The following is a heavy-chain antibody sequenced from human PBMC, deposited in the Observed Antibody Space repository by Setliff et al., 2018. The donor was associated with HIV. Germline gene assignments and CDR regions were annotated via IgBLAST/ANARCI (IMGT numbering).Heavy chain of an antibody. D-gene: IGHD7-27*01. J-gene: IGHJ4*02. CDR2: ISPYDGSR. CDR3: ARQLSNSFDY. Sequence: AASVKVSCKASGFTFTDFFIHWVRQAPGQGLEWMGWISPYDGSRRTSQRFRGRVTMTKDTSINTAYMELSGLTSDDTAVYYCARQLSNSFDYWGQGALVTVSS. CDR1: GFTFTDFF. V-gene: IGHV1-2*02.